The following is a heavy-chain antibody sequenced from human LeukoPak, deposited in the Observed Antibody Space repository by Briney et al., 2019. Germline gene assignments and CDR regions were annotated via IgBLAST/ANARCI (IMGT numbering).Heavy chain of an antibody. V-gene: IGHV1-2*02. CDR1: GYTFTGYY. J-gene: IGHJ4*02. D-gene: IGHD3-3*01. CDR2: INPNSGGT. Sequence: ASVKVSCKASGYTFTGYYMHWVRQAPGQGLEWMGWINPNSGGTNYAQKSQGRVTMTRDTSISTAYMELSRLRSDDTAVYYCATGEERFLEWSPFDYWGQGTLVTVSS. CDR3: ATGEERFLEWSPFDY.